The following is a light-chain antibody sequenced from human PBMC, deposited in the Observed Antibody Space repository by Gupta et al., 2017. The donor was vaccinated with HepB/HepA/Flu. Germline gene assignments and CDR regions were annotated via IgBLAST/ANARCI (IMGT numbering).Light chain of an antibody. J-gene: IGLJ3*02. V-gene: IGLV2-14*03. Sequence: QSALTQPASVSGSPGQSITISCTGTSSDVGGYKYVSWYQQHPGKAPKLMIYDVSNRPSGVSNRFSGSKSGNTASLTISGLQAEDEADYYCCSYTRSSTWVFGGGTKLTVL. CDR1: SSDVGGYKY. CDR2: DVS. CDR3: CSYTRSSTWV.